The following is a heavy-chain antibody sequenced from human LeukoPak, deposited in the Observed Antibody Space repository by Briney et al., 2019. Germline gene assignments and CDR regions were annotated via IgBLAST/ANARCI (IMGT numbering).Heavy chain of an antibody. V-gene: IGHV3-74*01. J-gene: IGHJ4*02. Sequence: GGSLRLSCAASGFTFSSYWMYWVRQAPGKGLVWVSRINSDGSGTSYADSVKGRFTISRDNAKNTMYLQMNSLRAEDTAVYYCAKDRLVNYYDSSGPAGAADCWGQGTLVTVPS. CDR1: GFTFSSYW. CDR2: INSDGSGT. D-gene: IGHD3-22*01. CDR3: AKDRLVNYYDSSGPAGAADC.